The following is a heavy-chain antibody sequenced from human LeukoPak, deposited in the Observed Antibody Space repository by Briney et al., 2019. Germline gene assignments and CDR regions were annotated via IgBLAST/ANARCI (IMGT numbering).Heavy chain of an antibody. D-gene: IGHD6-6*01. CDR2: IIPILGIA. J-gene: IGHJ4*02. V-gene: IGHV1-69*04. CDR1: GGTFSSYT. Sequence: SVKVSCKASGGTFSSYTISWVRQAPGQGLEWMGRIIPILGIANYAQKFQGRVTITADKSTSTAYMELSSLRSEDTAVYYCAREFRHCSSRGDYWGQGTLVTVSS. CDR3: AREFRHCSSRGDY.